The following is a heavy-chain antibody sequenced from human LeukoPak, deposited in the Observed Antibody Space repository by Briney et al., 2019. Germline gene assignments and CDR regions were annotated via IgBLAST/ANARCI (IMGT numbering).Heavy chain of an antibody. CDR1: GYTVTSYY. J-gene: IGHJ6*02. CDR3: ASVSKYGMDV. V-gene: IGHV1-46*01. Sequence: ASVTVSCTASGYTVTSYYMHWVRQAPGQGLEWMGILNPSGGSSSYAQKFQGRATLTRATSTSTVYMELSSLRSEDTAVYYCASVSKYGMDVWGQGTTVIVSS. CDR2: LNPSGGSS.